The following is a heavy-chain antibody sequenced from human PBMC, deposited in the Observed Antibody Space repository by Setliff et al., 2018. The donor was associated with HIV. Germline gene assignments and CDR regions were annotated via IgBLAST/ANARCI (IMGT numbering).Heavy chain of an antibody. Sequence: SVKVSCKASGGTFSSYAISWVRQAPGQGLEWMGGIIPIFGTANYAQKFQGRVTITTGESTSTAYMELSSLRSEDTAVYYCARAPIVGGGAFDIWGQGTMVTVSS. CDR3: ARAPIVGGGAFDI. J-gene: IGHJ3*02. V-gene: IGHV1-69*05. D-gene: IGHD1-26*01. CDR2: IIPIFGTA. CDR1: GGTFSSYA.